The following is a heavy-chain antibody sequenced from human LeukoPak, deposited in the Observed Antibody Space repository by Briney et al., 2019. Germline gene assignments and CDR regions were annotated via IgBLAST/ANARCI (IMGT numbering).Heavy chain of an antibody. CDR1: GYTFSDYY. Sequence: ASVKVSCKASGYTFSDYYIHWVRQAPGQGLEWMGWINPNSGGTNYAQKFQGRVTMTRDTSISTAYMELSRLRSDDTAVYYCAPGSDSGYYRVGTYFDYWGQGTLVTVSS. CDR2: INPNSGGT. D-gene: IGHD5-12*01. CDR3: APGSDSGYYRVGTYFDY. J-gene: IGHJ4*02. V-gene: IGHV1-2*02.